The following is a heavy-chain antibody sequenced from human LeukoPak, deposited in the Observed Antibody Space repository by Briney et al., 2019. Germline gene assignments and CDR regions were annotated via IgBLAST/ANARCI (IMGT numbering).Heavy chain of an antibody. Sequence: EASVKVSCKTSGYTFSGSYIHWVRQAPGQGLEWMGWINPNSGGTNYAQKFQGRVTMTRDTSISTAYMELSRLRSDDTAVYYCARGVAGLFDYWGQGTLVTVSS. CDR1: GYTFSGSY. D-gene: IGHD3/OR15-3a*01. CDR3: ARGVAGLFDY. CDR2: INPNSGGT. V-gene: IGHV1-2*02. J-gene: IGHJ4*02.